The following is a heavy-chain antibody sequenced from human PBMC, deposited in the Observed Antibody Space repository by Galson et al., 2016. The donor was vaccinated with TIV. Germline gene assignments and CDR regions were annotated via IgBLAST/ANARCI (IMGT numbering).Heavy chain of an antibody. D-gene: IGHD2-15*01. CDR3: ARWVGDCRGGTCYDHISGLDV. V-gene: IGHV1-8*01. CDR1: GYTFITYD. Sequence: SVKVSCKASGYTFITYDIYWVRQAPGQGLEWMGWLNPYSGDTGSAQRFQGRLTMTTSTSTSTAYMELTGLRSEDTAVYYCARWVGDCRGGTCYDHISGLDVWGQGTAVTVS. J-gene: IGHJ6*02. CDR2: LNPYSGDT.